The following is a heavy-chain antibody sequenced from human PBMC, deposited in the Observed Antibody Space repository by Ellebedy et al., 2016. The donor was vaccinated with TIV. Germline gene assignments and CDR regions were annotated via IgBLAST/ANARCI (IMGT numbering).Heavy chain of an antibody. V-gene: IGHV3-21*01. CDR2: ISTSSSSI. CDR1: GFTFSSYT. D-gene: IGHD6-19*01. Sequence: PGGSLRLSCAASGFTFSSYTMHWVRQAPGKGLEWVSSISTSSSSIYYADSVKGRFTISRDNAKNSLYLQMNSLRAEDTAVYYCARQNVAYRSGQVSPIDHWGQGALVTVSS. CDR3: ARQNVAYRSGQVSPIDH. J-gene: IGHJ5*02.